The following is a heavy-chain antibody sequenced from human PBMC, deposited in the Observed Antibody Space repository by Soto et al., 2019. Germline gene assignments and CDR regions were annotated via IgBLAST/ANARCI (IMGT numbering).Heavy chain of an antibody. CDR2: ISAYNDNT. CDR3: ARDSGITMIVVVTPYYYYGMDV. D-gene: IGHD3-22*01. CDR1: GYTFTSYG. Sequence: QVQLVQSGAEVKKPGASVKVSCKASGYTFTSYGISWVRQAPGQGLEWMGWISAYNDNTNYAQKLQGRVTMTTDTSTSTAYMELRSLRSDDTAVYYCARDSGITMIVVVTPYYYYGMDVWGQGTTVTVSS. J-gene: IGHJ6*02. V-gene: IGHV1-18*01.